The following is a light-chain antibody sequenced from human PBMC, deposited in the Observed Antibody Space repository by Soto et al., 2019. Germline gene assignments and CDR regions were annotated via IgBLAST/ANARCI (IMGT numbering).Light chain of an antibody. Sequence: DIQMTQSPSTLSASVGDRVTITCRASQSISSWLTWYQQKAGQAPKLLIYKASIVESGVPSSFSGSGSGTEFTLTIISLQPDDSATYYCQQYSYFATFGQGTRVEVK. CDR3: QQYSYFAT. CDR1: QSISSW. CDR2: KAS. J-gene: IGKJ1*01. V-gene: IGKV1-5*03.